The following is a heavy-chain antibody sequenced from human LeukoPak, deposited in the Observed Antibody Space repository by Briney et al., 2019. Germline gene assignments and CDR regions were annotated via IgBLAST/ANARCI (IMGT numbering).Heavy chain of an antibody. V-gene: IGHV3-74*03. Sequence: PGGSLRLSCAASGFTFSSYWMHWVRRTPGKGLVWVSYITPDGSGTKYADSVKGRFTISRDNPKNTLYLQVNSLRAEDTAVYYRARNGVASTYDIWGQGTMVTVSS. CDR3: ARNGVASTYDI. J-gene: IGHJ3*02. CDR2: ITPDGSGT. D-gene: IGHD3-3*01. CDR1: GFTFSSYW.